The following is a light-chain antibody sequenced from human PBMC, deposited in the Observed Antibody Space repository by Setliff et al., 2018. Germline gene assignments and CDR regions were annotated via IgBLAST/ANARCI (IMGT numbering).Light chain of an antibody. CDR2: EVT. V-gene: IGLV2-8*01. CDR1: SSDVGGYDY. CDR3: SAYAGSNNWGV. Sequence: QSALTQPPSASGSPGQSVTISCTGTSSDVGGYDYVSWYQQHPGKAPKLMLYEVTKRPSGVPDRFSGSKSGNTASLTVSGLQADDEADYYCSAYAGSNNWGVFGTGTKVTV. J-gene: IGLJ1*01.